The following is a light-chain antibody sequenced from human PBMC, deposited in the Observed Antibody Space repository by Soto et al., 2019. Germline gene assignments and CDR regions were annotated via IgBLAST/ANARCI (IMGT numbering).Light chain of an antibody. CDR1: SSDIGRYTY. CDR3: STYAGSNDFVL. CDR2: EVS. V-gene: IGLV2-8*01. Sequence: QSALTQPPSASGSPEQSVTISCTGTSSDIGRYTYVSWYQQHPGKAPKLIIYEVSKRPSGVPDRFSGSRSGNTASLTISGLQTEDEAAYYCSTYAGSNDFVLFGGGTKLTVL. J-gene: IGLJ3*02.